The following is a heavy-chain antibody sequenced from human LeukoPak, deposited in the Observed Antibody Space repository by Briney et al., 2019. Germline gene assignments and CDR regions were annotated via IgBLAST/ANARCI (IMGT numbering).Heavy chain of an antibody. Sequence: ASVKVSCKASGYTFTGYYMHWVRQAPGQGLEWMGWINPNSGGKNYAQKFQGRVTMTRDTSISTAYMELSRLRSDDAAVYYCARVHYSSSWSLDYWGQGTLVTVSS. CDR1: GYTFTGYY. V-gene: IGHV1-2*02. CDR3: ARVHYSSSWSLDY. D-gene: IGHD6-13*01. CDR2: INPNSGGK. J-gene: IGHJ4*02.